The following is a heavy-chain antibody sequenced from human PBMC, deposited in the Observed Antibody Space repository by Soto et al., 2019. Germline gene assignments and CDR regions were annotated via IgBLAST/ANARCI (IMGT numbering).Heavy chain of an antibody. J-gene: IGHJ6*03. CDR1: GFTFSSYA. Sequence: EVQLLESGGGLVQPGGSLRLSCAASGFTFSSYALNWVRQAPGKGLEWVSVISGSGDNTYYADSVKGRFTISRDNSKNTLYLQMNSLRAEDTAVYYCAKDLGTDDFWSAYYTYYYMDVGGKGTTVTVSS. D-gene: IGHD3-3*01. CDR3: AKDLGTDDFWSAYYTYYYMDV. V-gene: IGHV3-23*01. CDR2: ISGSGDNT.